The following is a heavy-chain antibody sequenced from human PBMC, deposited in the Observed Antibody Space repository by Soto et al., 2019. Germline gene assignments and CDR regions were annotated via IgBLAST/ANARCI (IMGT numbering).Heavy chain of an antibody. D-gene: IGHD3-22*01. Sequence: QVQVVESGAGVVQPGRSLRLSCAASGFTFSSYGMHWVRQAPGKGLEWVAVIWYDGSNKYYADSVKGRFTISRDNSKNTLYLQMNSLRAEDTAVYYCARDRNPYYDSSGDLDVWGQGTTVTVSS. V-gene: IGHV3-33*01. CDR1: GFTFSSYG. CDR2: IWYDGSNK. J-gene: IGHJ6*02. CDR3: ARDRNPYYDSSGDLDV.